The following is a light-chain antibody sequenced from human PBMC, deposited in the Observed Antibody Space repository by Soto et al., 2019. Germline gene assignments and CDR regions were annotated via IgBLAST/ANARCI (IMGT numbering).Light chain of an antibody. CDR2: DAS. Sequence: DIQMTQSPSTLSASVGDRVTITCRASQSISYWLAWYQQKPGKAPKLLIYDASGLESGVPSRFSGSGSGTEFTLTISSLQPDDFATYYCHQYNSYSPTFGQGTKV. CDR1: QSISYW. V-gene: IGKV1-5*01. CDR3: HQYNSYSPT. J-gene: IGKJ1*01.